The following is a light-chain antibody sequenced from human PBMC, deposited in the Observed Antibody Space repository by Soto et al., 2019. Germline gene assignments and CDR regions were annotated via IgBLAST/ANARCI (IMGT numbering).Light chain of an antibody. Sequence: EIVMTQSPVTLSVSPGERATLSCRASQSVRSNLAWYQQKPGQAPRLLIYDASTRATGIPARFSGSGSGEEFTLTISSLQSEDFAVYYCHHYNNWPRGTFGQGTKVEIK. V-gene: IGKV3-15*01. CDR1: QSVRSN. CDR2: DAS. CDR3: HHYNNWPRGT. J-gene: IGKJ1*01.